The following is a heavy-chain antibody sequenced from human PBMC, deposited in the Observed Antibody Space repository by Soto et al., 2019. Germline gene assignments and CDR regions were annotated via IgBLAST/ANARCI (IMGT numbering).Heavy chain of an antibody. Sequence: ASVKVSCKAIGYSFTSHYMHWVRRAPGQGLEWMGTIYPGGVNIGYAQKFKGRVTMTKDTSTSTVYMELNSLTSEDTAVYYCAIFQGSHAPVMWSVPWRHAPPVTV. V-gene: IGHV1-46*03. CDR1: GYSFTSHY. D-gene: IGHD2-21*01. CDR2: IYPGGVNI. J-gene: IGHJ5*02. CDR3: AIFQGSHAPVMWSVP.